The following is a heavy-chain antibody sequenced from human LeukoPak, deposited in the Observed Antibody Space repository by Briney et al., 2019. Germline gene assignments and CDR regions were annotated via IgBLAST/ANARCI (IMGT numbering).Heavy chain of an antibody. CDR2: ISAYNGNT. CDR1: GYTFTSYG. J-gene: IGHJ4*02. Sequence: ASVTVSCMASGYTFTSYGISWVRQAPGQGLEWMGWISAYNGNTNYAQKLQGRVTMTTDTSTSTAYMELRSLRSDDTAVYYCASDAPRNIRGIDYWGQGTLVTVSS. V-gene: IGHV1-18*01. CDR3: ASDAPRNIRGIDY. D-gene: IGHD1/OR15-1a*01.